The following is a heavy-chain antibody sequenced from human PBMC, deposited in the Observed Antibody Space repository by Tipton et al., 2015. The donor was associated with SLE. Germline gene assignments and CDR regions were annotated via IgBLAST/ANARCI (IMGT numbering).Heavy chain of an antibody. CDR2: ISYSGST. Sequence: TLSLTCTVSGDTISDHYWSWIRQPPGKGLEWIGYISYSGSTNYSPSLKSRVTISLDTSKTQFSLKLRSVTAADTALYYCARHFSGSYSFDYWGQGKLVTVSS. J-gene: IGHJ4*02. V-gene: IGHV4-59*08. CDR1: GDTISDHY. D-gene: IGHD1-26*01. CDR3: ARHFSGSYSFDY.